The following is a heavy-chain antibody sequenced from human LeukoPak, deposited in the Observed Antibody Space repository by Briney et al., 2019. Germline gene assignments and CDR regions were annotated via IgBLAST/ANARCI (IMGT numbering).Heavy chain of an antibody. V-gene: IGHV4-39*01. Sequence: SETLSLTCTVSGGSICSSSYYWGWIRQPPGKGLEWIGSIYYSGSTYYNPSLKSRVTISVDTSKNQFSLKLSSVTAADTAVYYCARWAIYLFDPWGQGTLVTVSS. CDR2: IYYSGST. J-gene: IGHJ5*02. D-gene: IGHD3-9*01. CDR3: ARWAIYLFDP. CDR1: GGSICSSSYY.